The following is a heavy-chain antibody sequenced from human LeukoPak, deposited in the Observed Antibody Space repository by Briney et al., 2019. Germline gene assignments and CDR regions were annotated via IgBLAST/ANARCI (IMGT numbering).Heavy chain of an antibody. CDR1: GYTFTSYD. Sequence: ASVKVSCKASGYTFTSYDINWVRQATGQGLEWMGWMNPNSGNTGYAQKFQGRVTMTRNTSISTAYMELSSLRSDDTAVYYCARKDYDFWSGYMFYNWFDPWGQGTLVTVSS. CDR3: ARKDYDFWSGYMFYNWFDP. CDR2: MNPNSGNT. J-gene: IGHJ5*02. D-gene: IGHD3-3*01. V-gene: IGHV1-8*01.